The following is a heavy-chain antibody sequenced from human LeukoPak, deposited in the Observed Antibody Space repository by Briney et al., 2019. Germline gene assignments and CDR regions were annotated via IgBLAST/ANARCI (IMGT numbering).Heavy chain of an antibody. CDR1: GFTFSSNY. D-gene: IGHD6-19*01. CDR3: AKAAPVAGPTDY. V-gene: IGHV3-53*01. J-gene: IGHJ4*02. Sequence: GGSLRLSCAASGFTFSSNYMSWVRQAPGKGLEWVSVIYSGGSTYYADSVKGRFTISRDNSKNTLYLQMNSLRAEDTAVYYCAKAAPVAGPTDYWGQGTLVTVSS. CDR2: IYSGGST.